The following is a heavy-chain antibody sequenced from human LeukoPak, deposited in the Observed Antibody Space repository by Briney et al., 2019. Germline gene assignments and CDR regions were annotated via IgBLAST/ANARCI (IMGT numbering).Heavy chain of an antibody. D-gene: IGHD2-15*01. CDR1: GFTFSSYW. J-gene: IGHJ5*02. Sequence: GGSLRLSCAATGFTFSSYWMSWVRQAPGKGLECVANIKQDGSEKYYVDSVKGRFTISRDNAKNSLYLQMNSLRAEDTAVYYCARYARSINVVVAPWGQGTLVTVSS. V-gene: IGHV3-7*01. CDR3: ARYARSINVVVAP. CDR2: IKQDGSEK.